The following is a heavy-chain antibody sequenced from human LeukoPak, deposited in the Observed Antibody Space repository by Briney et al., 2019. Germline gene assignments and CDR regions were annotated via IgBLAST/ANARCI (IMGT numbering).Heavy chain of an antibody. V-gene: IGHV3-48*03. J-gene: IGHJ4*02. CDR1: GFTFSSYE. Sequence: GGSLRPSCAASGFTFSSYEMNWVRQAPGKGLEWVSYISSSGSTRTYADSVKGRFTISRDNAKNSLYLEMNSLRAEDTAVYYCAREIVSAVAGNFDYWGQGTLVTVSS. CDR2: ISSSGSTR. CDR3: AREIVSAVAGNFDY. D-gene: IGHD6-19*01.